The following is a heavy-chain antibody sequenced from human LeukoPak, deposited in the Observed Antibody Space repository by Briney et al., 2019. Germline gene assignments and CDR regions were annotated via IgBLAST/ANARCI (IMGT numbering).Heavy chain of an antibody. CDR2: IYSGGST. Sequence: PGGSLRLSCAASGFTVSSNYMSWVRQAPGKGLEWVSVIYSGGSTYYADSVKGRFTISRDNSKNTLYLQMNSLRAEDTAVYYCAKDGYIVVVPAAMGVDYWGQGTLVTVSS. V-gene: IGHV3-66*01. J-gene: IGHJ4*02. CDR3: AKDGYIVVVPAAMGVDY. CDR1: GFTVSSNY. D-gene: IGHD2-2*01.